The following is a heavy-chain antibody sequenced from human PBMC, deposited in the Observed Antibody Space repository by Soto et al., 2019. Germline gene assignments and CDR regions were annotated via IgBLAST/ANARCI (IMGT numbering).Heavy chain of an antibody. J-gene: IGHJ4*02. V-gene: IGHV3-64D*06. D-gene: IGHD4-4*01. CDR3: PASMTAVVSPYTI. Sequence: GGSLSLSCSASGLTFSRYAMHWVRQAPGKGLEYVSAISSEGGNTYYADSVRGRFTISRDNSKNTLYLQVSSLRLEDTALYYCPASMTAVVSPYTIWGPGTPAPVYS. CDR2: ISSEGGNT. CDR1: GLTFSRYA.